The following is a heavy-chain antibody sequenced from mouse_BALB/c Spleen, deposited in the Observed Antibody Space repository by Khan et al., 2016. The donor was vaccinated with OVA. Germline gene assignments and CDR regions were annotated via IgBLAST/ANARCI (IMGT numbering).Heavy chain of an antibody. CDR1: GDSITSGS. Sequence: EVQLQESGPSLVKPSQTLSLTCSVTGDSITSGSWSWIRNFPGNKLEYMGYMIYSGNTYYNPSLKSRISITLHPSNNQYYLQLNSVTTEDTATYYCARSTYRYAFAYWGQGTLVTVSA. V-gene: IGHV3-8*02. CDR3: ARSTYRYAFAY. CDR2: MIYSGNT. D-gene: IGHD2-14*01. J-gene: IGHJ3*01.